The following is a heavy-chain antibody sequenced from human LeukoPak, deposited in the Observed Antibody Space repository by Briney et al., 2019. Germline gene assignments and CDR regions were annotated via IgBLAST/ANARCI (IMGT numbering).Heavy chain of an antibody. J-gene: IGHJ4*02. V-gene: IGHV7-4-1*02. D-gene: IGHD4-17*01. CDR2: INTNTGNP. Sequence: ASVTVSCKPSGYTFTSYAMKRVRQAPRQGLEWMGWINTNTGNPTCAHGFTGRFVLSMDTSASTAYLQISSLKAEDTAVYYCARAHPTTVTTSDYWGQGTLVTVSS. CDR3: ARAHPTTVTTSDY. CDR1: GYTFTSYA.